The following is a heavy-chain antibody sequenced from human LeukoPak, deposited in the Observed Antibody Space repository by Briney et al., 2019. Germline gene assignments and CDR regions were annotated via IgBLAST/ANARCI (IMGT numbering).Heavy chain of an antibody. Sequence: GESLKISCKASGYRFTSYWIGWVRQMPGKGLEWMGVIYPGDSDTRYSPSFQGQVTISADKSLSTAYLQWSGLKASDTAMYYCARHLTMITVPRDAFDIWGQGTIVTVSS. V-gene: IGHV5-51*01. CDR2: IYPGDSDT. D-gene: IGHD3-16*01. CDR1: GYRFTSYW. J-gene: IGHJ3*02. CDR3: ARHLTMITVPRDAFDI.